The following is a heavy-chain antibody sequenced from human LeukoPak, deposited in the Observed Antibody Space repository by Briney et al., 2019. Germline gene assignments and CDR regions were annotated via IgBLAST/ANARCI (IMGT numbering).Heavy chain of an antibody. J-gene: IGHJ5*02. Sequence: GSLILSCAASGFTFSSFAMTWVRQAPGKGLEWVSGFDGNGPNTYYADSVKGRWTISRDNSRNTLYLQINSLRVEDTAVYYCIVFGDSNHWGQGTLVTVSS. CDR2: FDGNGPNT. D-gene: IGHD4-17*01. V-gene: IGHV3-23*01. CDR1: GFTFSSFA. CDR3: IVFGDSNH.